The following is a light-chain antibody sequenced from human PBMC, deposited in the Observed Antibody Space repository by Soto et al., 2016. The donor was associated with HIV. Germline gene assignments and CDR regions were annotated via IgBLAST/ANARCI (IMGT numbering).Light chain of an antibody. J-gene: IGLJ1*01. Sequence: SYELTQAPSVSVAPGKTAKITCGGNNIGTRSVHWYQQKAGQAPVVVVYDDSDRPSGIPERFSGSNSGNTATLTISRVEAGDEADYYCQVWDSSDHYVFGTGTKIT. V-gene: IGLV3-21*01. CDR3: QVWDSSDHYV. CDR2: DDS. CDR1: NIGTRS.